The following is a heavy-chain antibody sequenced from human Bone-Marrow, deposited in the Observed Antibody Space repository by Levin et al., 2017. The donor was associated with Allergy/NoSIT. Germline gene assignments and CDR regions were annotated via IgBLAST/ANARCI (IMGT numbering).Heavy chain of an antibody. J-gene: IGHJ4*02. D-gene: IGHD3-22*01. Sequence: PGGSLRLSCVASGLSIKNAWLSWVRQAPGKGLEWVGRIKSKSDGETGDYAAPVRGRFSISRHDSQNTIYMRMNSLKTEDTAVYYCTSDFHYYDSGGYYYGFEKWGQGTLVTVSS. CDR2: IKSKSDGETG. CDR1: GLSIKNAW. CDR3: TSDFHYYDSGGYYYGFEK. V-gene: IGHV3-15*01.